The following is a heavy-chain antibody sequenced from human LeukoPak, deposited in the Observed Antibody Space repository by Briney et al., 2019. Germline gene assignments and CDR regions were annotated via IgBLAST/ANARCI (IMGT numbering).Heavy chain of an antibody. CDR3: ARIYYDILTGYLDY. V-gene: IGHV3-21*01. D-gene: IGHD3-9*01. CDR1: GFTFSSYS. J-gene: IGHJ4*02. CDR2: ISSSSSYI. Sequence: GGSLRLSCAASGFTFSSYSINWVRQAPGKGLEWVSSISSSSSYIYYADSVKGRFTISRDNAKNSLYLQMNSLRAEDTAVYYCARIYYDILTGYLDYWGQGTLVTVSS.